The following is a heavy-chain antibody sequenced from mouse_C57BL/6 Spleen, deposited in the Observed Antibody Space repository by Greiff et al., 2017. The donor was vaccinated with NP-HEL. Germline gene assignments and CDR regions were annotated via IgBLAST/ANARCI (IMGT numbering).Heavy chain of an antibody. CDR3: ARGLREEKNY. J-gene: IGHJ2*01. Sequence: VQLQQPGAELVMPGASVKLSCKASGYTFTSYWMHWVKQRPGQGLEWIGEIDPSDSYTNYNQKFKGKSTLTVDKSSSTAYMQLSSLTSEDSAVYYCARGLREEKNYWGQGTTLTVSS. CDR2: IDPSDSYT. V-gene: IGHV1-69*01. CDR1: GYTFTSYW. D-gene: IGHD2-4*01.